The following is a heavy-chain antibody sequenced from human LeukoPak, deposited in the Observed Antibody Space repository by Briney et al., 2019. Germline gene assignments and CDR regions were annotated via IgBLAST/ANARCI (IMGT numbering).Heavy chain of an antibody. CDR1: GFNSGNYW. J-gene: IGHJ3*02. CDR3: ARFIASPGPDAFDI. Sequence: GGSLRLSCAASGFNSGNYWMSWVRQAPGQRLEWLANIKQDGIETYYLDSVRGRLTISRDSARNSVYLQMNSLRADETAVYFCARFIASPGPDAFDIWGQGTLVTVSS. CDR2: IKQDGIET. D-gene: IGHD6-13*01. V-gene: IGHV3-7*01.